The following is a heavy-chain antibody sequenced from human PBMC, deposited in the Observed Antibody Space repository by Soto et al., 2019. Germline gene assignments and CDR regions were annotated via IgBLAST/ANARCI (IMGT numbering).Heavy chain of an antibody. D-gene: IGHD3-22*01. V-gene: IGHV3-11*01. Sequence: GGSLRLSFAAPGFTFSDYYMSWIRQAPGKGLEWVSYISSSGSTIYYADSVKGRFTISRDNAKNSLYLQMNSLRAEDTAVYYCARDLSPLYYYDSSGPNAFDIWGQGTMVTVSS. CDR1: GFTFSDYY. J-gene: IGHJ3*02. CDR2: ISSSGSTI. CDR3: ARDLSPLYYYDSSGPNAFDI.